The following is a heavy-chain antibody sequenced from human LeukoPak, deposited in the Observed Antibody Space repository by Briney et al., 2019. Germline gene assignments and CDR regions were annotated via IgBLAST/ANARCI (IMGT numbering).Heavy chain of an antibody. CDR3: AKDISIAAAGTFAPFDY. D-gene: IGHD6-13*01. Sequence: TGGSLRLSCAASGFTFSSYAMSWVRQAPGKGLEWVSAISGSGGSTYYADSVKGRFTISRDNSKNTLYLQMNSLRAEDTAVYYCAKDISIAAAGTFAPFDYWGQGTLVTVSS. J-gene: IGHJ4*02. CDR1: GFTFSSYA. V-gene: IGHV3-23*01. CDR2: ISGSGGST.